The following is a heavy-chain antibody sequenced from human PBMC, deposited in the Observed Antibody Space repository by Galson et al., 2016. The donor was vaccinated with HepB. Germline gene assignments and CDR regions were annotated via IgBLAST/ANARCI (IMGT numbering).Heavy chain of an antibody. CDR1: GIPFTTYW. J-gene: IGHJ4*02. CDR3: AFAIGLSSDY. CDR2: IKQDGSEK. Sequence: SLRLSCSASGIPFTTYWMSWVRQAPGKGLEWVANIKQDGSEKYYVDSVRDRFTISRDNTGNSVSLQMNSLRVEDTAVYYCAFAIGLSSDYWGQGTLVTVSS. D-gene: IGHD3-16*02. V-gene: IGHV3-7*03.